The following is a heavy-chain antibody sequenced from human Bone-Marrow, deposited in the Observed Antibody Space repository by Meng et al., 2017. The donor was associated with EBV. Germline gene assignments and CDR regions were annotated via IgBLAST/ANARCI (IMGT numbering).Heavy chain of an antibody. D-gene: IGHD2-2*01. CDR2: IYYSGST. CDR1: LGSTSSSSYD. J-gene: IGHJ4*02. Sequence: HLSLRGSAQGLVMPSKPLSIPCIVALGSTSSSSYDWGWFRQPPGKGLEWIGSIYYSGSTYYNPSLKSRVTISVDTSKNQFSLKLSSVTAADTAVYYCARHQYCSSTSCYLDYWGQGTLVTVSS. V-gene: IGHV4-39*01. CDR3: ARHQYCSSTSCYLDY.